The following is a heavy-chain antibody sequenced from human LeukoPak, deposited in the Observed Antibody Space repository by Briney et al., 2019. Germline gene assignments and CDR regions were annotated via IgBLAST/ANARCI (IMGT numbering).Heavy chain of an antibody. J-gene: IGHJ4*02. CDR3: ARSPRVVVVPAAPPNFDY. V-gene: IGHV4-59*01. CDR2: NYYSGST. CDR1: GGSISSYY. Sequence: SETLSLTCTVSGGSISSYYWSWIRQPPGKGLEWIGYNYYSGSTNYNPSLKSRVTISVDTSKNQFSLKLSSVTAADTAVYYCARSPRVVVVPAAPPNFDYWGQGTLVTVSS. D-gene: IGHD2-2*01.